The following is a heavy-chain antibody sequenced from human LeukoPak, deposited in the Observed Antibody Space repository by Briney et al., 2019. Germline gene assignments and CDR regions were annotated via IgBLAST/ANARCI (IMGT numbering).Heavy chain of an antibody. CDR2: IIPIFGTA. CDR3: ARLQEDTAMAYDY. J-gene: IGHJ4*02. CDR1: GGTFSSYA. V-gene: IGHV1-69*06. Sequence: SVKVSCKASGGTFSSYAISWVRQAPGQGLEWMGGIIPIFGTANYAQKFQGKVTITADKSTSTAYMELSSLRSEDTAVYYCARLQEDTAMAYDYWGQGTLVTVSS. D-gene: IGHD5-18*01.